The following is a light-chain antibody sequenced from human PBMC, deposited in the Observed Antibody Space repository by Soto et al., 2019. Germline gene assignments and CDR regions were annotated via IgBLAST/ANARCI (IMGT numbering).Light chain of an antibody. Sequence: EIVMTQSPATLSVSPGERATLSCRASQSVSSYLAWYQQKPGLPPRLLIYDASTRATGIPDRFSVSGSGTDFTLTISSLQSADFAVYYCQQYSNWPPLYTFGRGTKLEIK. V-gene: IGKV3-15*01. CDR2: DAS. CDR1: QSVSSY. CDR3: QQYSNWPPLYT. J-gene: IGKJ2*01.